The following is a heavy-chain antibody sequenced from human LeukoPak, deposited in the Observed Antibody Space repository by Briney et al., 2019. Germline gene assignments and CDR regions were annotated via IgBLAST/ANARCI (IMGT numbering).Heavy chain of an antibody. CDR3: AREISSSGCLDY. J-gene: IGHJ4*02. CDR2: ITSSSGYI. D-gene: IGHD6-25*01. CDR1: GFTFSSYS. Sequence: GGSLRLSCAASGFTFSSYSMNWVRQAPGKGLEWVSSITSSSGYIYYADSVKGRFTISRDNAKKSLYLQMNSLRAEDTAVYYSAREISSSGCLDYWGQGTLVTVSS. V-gene: IGHV3-21*01.